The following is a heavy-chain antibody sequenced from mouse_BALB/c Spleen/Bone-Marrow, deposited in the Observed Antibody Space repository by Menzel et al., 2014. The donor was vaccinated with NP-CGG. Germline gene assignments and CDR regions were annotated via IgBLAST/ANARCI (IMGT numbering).Heavy chain of an antibody. CDR2: INPYNGGT. CDR3: ARDRYDAMDY. CDR1: GYSFTGYT. V-gene: IGHV1-18*01. D-gene: IGHD2-14*01. Sequence: EVQLQQSGPELVKPGASMKISCKASGYSFTGYTMNWVKQSHGKNFEWIGLINPYNGGTSYNQKFKGKATLTVDKSSSTAYMELLSLTSEDSAVYYCARDRYDAMDYWGQGTSVTVSS. J-gene: IGHJ4*01.